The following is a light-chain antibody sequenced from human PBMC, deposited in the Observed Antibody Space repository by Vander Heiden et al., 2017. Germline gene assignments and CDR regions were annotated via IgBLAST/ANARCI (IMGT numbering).Light chain of an antibody. CDR1: KLGNKF. V-gene: IGLV3-1*01. J-gene: IGLJ2*01. CDR3: QAWDSSTAVV. Sequence: SYELTQPPSVSVSPGQTATITCSGDKLGNKFACWYQQKPGQSPVLAIYQNTKRPSGIPERFSASNSGNTATLTISGAQAMDEADYYCQAWDSSTAVVFGGGTKLTVL. CDR2: QNT.